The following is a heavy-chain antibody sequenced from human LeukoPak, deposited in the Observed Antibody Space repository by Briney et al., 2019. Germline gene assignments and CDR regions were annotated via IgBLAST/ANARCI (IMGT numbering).Heavy chain of an antibody. CDR3: ARQPPTETRWWFDP. Sequence: PSETLSLTCTVSGGSISSSSYYWGWIRQPPGKGLEWIGSIYYSGSTYYNPSLKSRVTISVDTSKNQFSLKLSSVTAADTAVYYCARQPPTETRWWFDPWGQGTLVTVSS. CDR2: IYYSGST. J-gene: IGHJ5*02. CDR1: GGSISSSSYY. D-gene: IGHD4-17*01. V-gene: IGHV4-39*01.